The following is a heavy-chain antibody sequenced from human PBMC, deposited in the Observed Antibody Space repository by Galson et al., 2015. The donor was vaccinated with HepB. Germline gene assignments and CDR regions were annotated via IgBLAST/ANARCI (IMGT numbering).Heavy chain of an antibody. V-gene: IGHV3-23*01. CDR1: GFAFDNHA. CDR2: ITGKGDST. J-gene: IGHJ5*01. CDR3: AKGYGLFDS. Sequence: SLRLSCAASGFAFDNHAISWGRQAPGRGLEWISGITGKGDSTFYADSVKGRFTVSKDNSDNMLFLQVNSLRAEDAGLYFCAKGYGLFDSWGQGILVTVSS. D-gene: IGHD3-16*01.